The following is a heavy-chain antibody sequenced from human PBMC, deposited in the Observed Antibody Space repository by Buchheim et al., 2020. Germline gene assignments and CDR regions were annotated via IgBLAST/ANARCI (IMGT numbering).Heavy chain of an antibody. J-gene: IGHJ6*02. CDR2: INPSGGST. Sequence: VKKPGASVKVSCKASGSTFTSYYMHWVRQAPGQGLEWMGIINPSGGSTSYAQKFQGRVTMTRDTSTSTVYMELSSLRSEDTAVYYCARYPLWFGELLKTYGMDVWGQGTT. D-gene: IGHD3-10*01. CDR1: GSTFTSYY. CDR3: ARYPLWFGELLKTYGMDV. V-gene: IGHV1-46*01.